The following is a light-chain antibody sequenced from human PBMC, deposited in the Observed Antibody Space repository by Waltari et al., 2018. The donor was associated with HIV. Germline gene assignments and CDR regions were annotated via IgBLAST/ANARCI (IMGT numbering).Light chain of an antibody. CDR1: QGVSSN. CDR3: QQYNNWPPSYT. Sequence: EIVMTQSPATLSVSPGDRATLSSRASQGVSSNLAGYYQKPGQAPRLLIYGASTRATGIPARFSGSGSGTEFTLTISSLQSEDFAVYYCQQYNNWPPSYTFGQGTKLEIK. V-gene: IGKV3-15*01. CDR2: GAS. J-gene: IGKJ2*01.